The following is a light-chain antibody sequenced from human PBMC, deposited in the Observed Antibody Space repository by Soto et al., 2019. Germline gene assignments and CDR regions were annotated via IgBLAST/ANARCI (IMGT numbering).Light chain of an antibody. CDR1: YNL. J-gene: IGLJ3*02. Sequence: QSVLTQPASVSGSPGQSITISCTGTYNLFSWYQQHPGKAPKLMIFEVNKRPSGVSYRFSGSKSGNTASLTISALQAEDEADYFCCSYAGNRRVFGGGTKLTVL. CDR2: EVN. CDR3: CSYAGNRRV. V-gene: IGLV2-23*02.